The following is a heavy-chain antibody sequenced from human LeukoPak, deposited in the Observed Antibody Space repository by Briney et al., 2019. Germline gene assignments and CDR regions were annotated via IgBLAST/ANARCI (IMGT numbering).Heavy chain of an antibody. V-gene: IGHV1-8*03. CDR2: INPKSGNT. J-gene: IGHJ3*02. CDR3: ARGQSGGSYWDDAFDI. CDR1: RHTFTTYE. D-gene: IGHD1-26*01. Sequence: ASVRISCNASRHTFTTYEINCGRQATGQEGEWMGWINPKSGNTGYEQKFQGRVTITRNNSISTGYMELRSLRSEDKAVYYCARGQSGGSYWDDAFDIWGQGTMVNVS.